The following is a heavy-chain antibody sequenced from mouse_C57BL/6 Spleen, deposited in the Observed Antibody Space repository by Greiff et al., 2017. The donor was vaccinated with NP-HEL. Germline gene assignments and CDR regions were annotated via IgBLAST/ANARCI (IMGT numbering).Heavy chain of an antibody. CDR3: ARDRYGSSWDY. J-gene: IGHJ2*01. D-gene: IGHD1-1*01. CDR2: IYPGSGNT. V-gene: IGHV1-76*01. CDR1: GYTFTDYY. Sequence: VQLQQSGAELVRPGASVKLSCKASGYTFTDYYINWVKQRPGQGLEWIARIYPGSGNTYYNEKFKGKATLTAEKSSSTAYMQLSSLTSEDSAVYFCARDRYGSSWDYWGQGTTLTVSS.